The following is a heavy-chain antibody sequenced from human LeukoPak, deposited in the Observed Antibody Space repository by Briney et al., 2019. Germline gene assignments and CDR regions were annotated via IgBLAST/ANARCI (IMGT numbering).Heavy chain of an antibody. J-gene: IGHJ4*02. D-gene: IGHD6-6*01. CDR3: ARAQLKYSSSTYYFDY. CDR2: IYTSGST. Sequence: SETLSLTCTVSGGSISSGSYYWSWIRQPAGKGLEWMGRIYTSGSTNYNPSLKSRVTISVDTSKNQFSLKLSSVTAADTAVYYCARAQLKYSSSTYYFDYWGQGTPVTVSS. V-gene: IGHV4-61*02. CDR1: GGSISSGSYY.